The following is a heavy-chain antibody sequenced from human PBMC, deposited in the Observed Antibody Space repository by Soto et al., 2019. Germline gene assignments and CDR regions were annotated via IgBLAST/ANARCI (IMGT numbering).Heavy chain of an antibody. V-gene: IGHV1-18*01. CDR3: ARDAQSKAVAAAGSSDY. Sequence: QVQLVQSGPEVKNPGASVKVSCKASGYTSSNYGIKWVRQAPGQGLEWVGWITTYNGNRHYAEKFQGRVTMTTDTSTSTTYMELRSLTSDDTGVYYCARDAQSKAVAAAGSSDYWGQGTLVTVSS. J-gene: IGHJ4*02. D-gene: IGHD6-19*01. CDR2: ITTYNGNR. CDR1: GYTSSNYG.